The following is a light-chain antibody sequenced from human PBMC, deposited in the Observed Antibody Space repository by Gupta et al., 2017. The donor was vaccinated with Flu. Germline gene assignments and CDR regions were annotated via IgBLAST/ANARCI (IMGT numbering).Light chain of an antibody. V-gene: IGKV1-33*01. CDR2: DAS. CDR1: QDVNIY. J-gene: IGKJ4*01. CDR3: QHYEAPPYT. Sequence: DIQMTQSPSSLSASVGDRVSITCQASQDVNIYFNWNQQKPGQAPKLLIYDASNLKIGVPSRFRGSGSGTKFIFTINSLQAEDIATYYCQHYEAPPYTFGGGTRVENK.